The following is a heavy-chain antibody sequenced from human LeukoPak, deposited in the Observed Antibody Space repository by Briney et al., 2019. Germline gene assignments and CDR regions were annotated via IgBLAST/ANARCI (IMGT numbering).Heavy chain of an antibody. V-gene: IGHV1-18*01. CDR1: GYTFTSYD. D-gene: IGHD3-3*01. CDR3: ARNKDLNYDFWSGYSDLLDY. Sequence: ASVTVSCKASGYTFTSYDINWVRQATGQGLEWMGWMNPNSGNTNYAQKLQGRVTMTTDTSTSTAYMELRSLRSDDTAVYYCARNKDLNYDFWSGYSDLLDYWGQGTLVTVSS. CDR2: MNPNSGNT. J-gene: IGHJ4*02.